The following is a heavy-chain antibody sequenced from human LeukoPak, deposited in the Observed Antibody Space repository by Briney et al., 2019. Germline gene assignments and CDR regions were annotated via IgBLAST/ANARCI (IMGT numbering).Heavy chain of an antibody. CDR3: ARDANYDYVWGSYRKKYYFDY. CDR2: ISSSSSYI. J-gene: IGHJ4*02. CDR1: GFPFSSYS. D-gene: IGHD3-16*02. Sequence: PGGSLRLSCAASGFPFSSYSMNWVRQAPGKGLEWVSSISSSSSYIYYADSVKGRFTISRDNAKNSLYLQMNSLRAEDTAVYYCARDANYDYVWGSYRKKYYFDYWGQGTLVTVSS. V-gene: IGHV3-21*01.